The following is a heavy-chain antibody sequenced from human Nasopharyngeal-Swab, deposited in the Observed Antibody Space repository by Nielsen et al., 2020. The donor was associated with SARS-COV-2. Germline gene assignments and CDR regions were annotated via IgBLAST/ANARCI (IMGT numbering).Heavy chain of an antibody. CDR3: ARDSYYYYYGMDV. CDR2: IWYDGSNK. CDR1: GFTFSSYG. Sequence: GGSLRLSCAASGFTFSSYGMHWVRQAPGKGLEWVAVIWYDGSNKYYADSVKGRFTISRDNSKNTLYLQMNSLRAEDTAVYYCARDSYYYYYGMDVWGQGTTVTVSS. J-gene: IGHJ6*02. V-gene: IGHV3-33*01.